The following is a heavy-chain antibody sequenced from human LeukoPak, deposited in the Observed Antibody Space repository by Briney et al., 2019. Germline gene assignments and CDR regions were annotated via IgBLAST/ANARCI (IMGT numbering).Heavy chain of an antibody. Sequence: TGGSLRLSCAASGFAVSANYMSWVRQAPGKGLEWVSAISGSGGSTYYADSVKGRFTISRDNSKNTLYLQMNSLRAEDTAVYYCAKVLLSWRAYYYDSSGYYGDAFDIWGQGTMVTVSS. CDR1: GFAVSANY. D-gene: IGHD3-22*01. J-gene: IGHJ3*02. CDR2: ISGSGGST. V-gene: IGHV3-23*01. CDR3: AKVLLSWRAYYYDSSGYYGDAFDI.